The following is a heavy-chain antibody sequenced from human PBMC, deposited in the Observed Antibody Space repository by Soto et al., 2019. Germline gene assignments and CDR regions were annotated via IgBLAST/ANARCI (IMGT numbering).Heavy chain of an antibody. CDR3: AKVATGSYNWFDP. CDR1: GFTFNNYW. D-gene: IGHD1-1*01. J-gene: IGHJ5*02. Sequence: GGSLRLSCAASGFTFNNYWMHWVRQAPGKGLVWVSRINTDGSRTNYADSVKGRFTISRDNAKNTLYLQMDSLRAEDTAVYYCAKVATGSYNWFDPWGQGTRVTVSS. CDR2: INTDGSRT. V-gene: IGHV3-74*01.